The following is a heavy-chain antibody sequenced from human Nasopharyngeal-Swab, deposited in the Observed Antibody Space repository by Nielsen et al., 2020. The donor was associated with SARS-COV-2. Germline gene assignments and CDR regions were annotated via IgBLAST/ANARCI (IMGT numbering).Heavy chain of an antibody. D-gene: IGHD5-12*01. Sequence: GGSLRLSCAASGFTFSSYSVNWVRQAPGKGLEWVSSISSSSSYKYYADSVKGRFTISRHNSKNTLYLQMNSLRAEDTAVYYCAKDRDSGDDSGEYYHYYGMDVWGQGTSVTVS. CDR3: AKDRDSGDDSGEYYHYYGMDV. CDR1: GFTFSSYS. V-gene: IGHV3-21*04. CDR2: ISSSSSYK. J-gene: IGHJ6*02.